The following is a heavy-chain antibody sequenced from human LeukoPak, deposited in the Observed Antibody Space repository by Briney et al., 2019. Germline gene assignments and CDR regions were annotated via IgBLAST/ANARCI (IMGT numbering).Heavy chain of an antibody. CDR3: ARDICSSTSCYMDY. CDR1: GYTFTSYG. CDR2: ISAYNGNT. Sequence: GASVKVSCKASGYTFTSYGISWVRQAPGQGLEWMGWISAYNGNTNYAQKLQGRVTMTTDTSTSTAYMELRSLRSDDTAVYYCARDICSSTSCYMDYWGQGTLVTVSS. D-gene: IGHD2-2*02. V-gene: IGHV1-18*01. J-gene: IGHJ4*02.